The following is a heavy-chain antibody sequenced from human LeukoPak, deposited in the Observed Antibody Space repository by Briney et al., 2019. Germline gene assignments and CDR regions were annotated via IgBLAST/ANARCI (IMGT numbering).Heavy chain of an antibody. D-gene: IGHD1-26*01. CDR3: ARHSGTYPRWFDY. Sequence: SETLSLTCTVPGGSIRSISYYWGWIRQPPGQGLEWIGTIYYSGSTYYNPSLKSRVTISVDTSKNQLSLKLSSVTAADTAAYYCARHSGTYPRWFDYWGQGTLVTVSS. CDR1: GGSIRSISYY. CDR2: IYYSGST. J-gene: IGHJ4*02. V-gene: IGHV4-39*01.